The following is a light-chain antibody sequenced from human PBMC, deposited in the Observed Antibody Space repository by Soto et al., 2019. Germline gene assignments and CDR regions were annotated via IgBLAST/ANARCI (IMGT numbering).Light chain of an antibody. Sequence: DIVMTQSPATLSVSPGERATLSCRASQSVSSNLAWYQQKPGQAPRLLVYGASTRATGIPARFSGSGSGTECILTISSLQSEDFALYYCQQYNNWPSFTFGPGTKVDIK. CDR1: QSVSSN. CDR3: QQYNNWPSFT. V-gene: IGKV3-15*01. CDR2: GAS. J-gene: IGKJ3*01.